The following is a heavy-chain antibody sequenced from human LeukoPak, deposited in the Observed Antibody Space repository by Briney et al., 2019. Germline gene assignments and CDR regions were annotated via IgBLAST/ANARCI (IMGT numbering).Heavy chain of an antibody. CDR3: ARQGGGIDC. J-gene: IGHJ4*02. D-gene: IGHD3-16*01. V-gene: IGHV4-39*01. CDR2: IYYSESI. CDR1: GGSISSTSYY. Sequence: SETLSLTCTVSGGSISSTSYYWGWIRQPPGKGLEWIGSIYYSESISYNPSLKSRVTISVDTSKNQFSLKLSSVTAADTAVYYCARQGGGIDCWGQGTLVTVSS.